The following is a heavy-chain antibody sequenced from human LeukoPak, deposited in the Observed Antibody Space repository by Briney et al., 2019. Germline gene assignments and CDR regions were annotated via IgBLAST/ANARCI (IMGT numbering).Heavy chain of an antibody. Sequence: SVKVSCTASGGTFSSYAISWVRQAPGQGLEWMGGIIPIFGTANYAQKFQGRVTITADESTSTVYMELSSLRSEDTAVYYCARSKSPRPRLGAFDIWGQGTMVTVSS. V-gene: IGHV1-69*01. D-gene: IGHD6-25*01. J-gene: IGHJ3*02. CDR3: ARSKSPRPRLGAFDI. CDR2: IIPIFGTA. CDR1: GGTFSSYA.